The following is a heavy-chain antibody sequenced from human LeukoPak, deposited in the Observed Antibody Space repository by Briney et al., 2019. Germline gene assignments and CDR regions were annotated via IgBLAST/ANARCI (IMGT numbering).Heavy chain of an antibody. J-gene: IGHJ4*02. V-gene: IGHV3-21*01. CDR2: ISSSSSYI. CDR1: GFTFSSYS. D-gene: IGHD3-10*01. CDR3: ARDLAPFGELLSFVY. Sequence: GGSLRLSCAASGFTFSSYSMNWVRQAPGKGLEWVSSISSSSSYIYYADSVKGRFTISRDNAKNSLYLQMNSLRAEDTAVYYCARDLAPFGELLSFVYWGQGTLVTVSS.